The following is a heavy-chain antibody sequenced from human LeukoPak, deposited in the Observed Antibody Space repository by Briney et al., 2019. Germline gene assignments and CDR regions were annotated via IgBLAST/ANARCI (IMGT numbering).Heavy chain of an antibody. D-gene: IGHD4-23*01. CDR2: IDYSGSNT. CDR1: GFTFSSYD. Sequence: GGSLRLSCAASGFTFSSYDMNWVRQAPGKGLEWVSAIDYSGSNTYYADSVKGRFTTSRDNAKNTLYLQMNSLRAEDTALYYCAKKETVVSPGNYFDYWGQGTLVTVSS. J-gene: IGHJ4*02. CDR3: AKKETVVSPGNYFDY. V-gene: IGHV3-23*01.